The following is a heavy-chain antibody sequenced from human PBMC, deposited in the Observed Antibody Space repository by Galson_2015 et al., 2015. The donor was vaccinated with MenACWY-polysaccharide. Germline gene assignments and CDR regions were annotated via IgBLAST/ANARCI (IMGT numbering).Heavy chain of an antibody. CDR1: GLTFSTQA. CDR2: INNRGAST. V-gene: IGHV3-23*01. J-gene: IGHJ3*02. CDR3: VKERGIVFGDI. D-gene: IGHD1-26*01. Sequence: SLRLSCAASGLTFSTQAMSWVRQALGKGLEWVSTINNRGASTYYADSAVGRFTISRDNAKNTVSLQMSSLRDEDTALYYCVKERGIVFGDIWGQGTMVTVSS.